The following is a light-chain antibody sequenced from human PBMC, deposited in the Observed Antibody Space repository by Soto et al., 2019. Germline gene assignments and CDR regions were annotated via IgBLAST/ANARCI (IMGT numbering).Light chain of an antibody. J-gene: IGKJ1*01. CDR3: QQYGSSPWT. Sequence: DIVLTQSPGTLSLSPGERATLSCRASQSVSSSYLAWYQQKPGQAPRLLIYGASSRATGIPDRFSGSGSVTDFTLTISRLEPEDFAVYYCQQYGSSPWTFGQGTKVEIK. V-gene: IGKV3-20*01. CDR2: GAS. CDR1: QSVSSSY.